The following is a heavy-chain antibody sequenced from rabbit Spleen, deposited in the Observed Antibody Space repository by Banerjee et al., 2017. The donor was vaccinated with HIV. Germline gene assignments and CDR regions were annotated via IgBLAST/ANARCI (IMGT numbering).Heavy chain of an antibody. J-gene: IGHJ6*01. V-gene: IGHV1S47*01. Sequence: QEQLVESGGGLVQPGGSLKLSCKASGFDFSIYGMSWVRQAPGKGLEWIGYIDPIFGVSYYASWVNGRFSISRENTQNTVSLQLNSLTAADTATYFCARGGGLWGQGTLVTVS. CDR1: GFDFSIYG. CDR3: ARGGGL. CDR2: IDPIFGVS.